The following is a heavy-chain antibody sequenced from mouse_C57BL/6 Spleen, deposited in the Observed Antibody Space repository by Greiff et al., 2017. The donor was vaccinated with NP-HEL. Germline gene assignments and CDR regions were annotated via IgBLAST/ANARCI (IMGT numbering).Heavy chain of an antibody. Sequence: DVTLVESEGGLVQPGSSMKLSCTASGFTFSDYYMAWVRQVPEKGLEWVANINYDGSSTYYLDSLKSRFIISRDNAKNILYLNMRSLKSEDTATYYCAREGGPYFDYWGQGTTLTVSS. CDR1: GFTFSDYY. V-gene: IGHV5-16*01. J-gene: IGHJ2*01. D-gene: IGHD1-1*02. CDR2: INYDGSST. CDR3: AREGGPYFDY.